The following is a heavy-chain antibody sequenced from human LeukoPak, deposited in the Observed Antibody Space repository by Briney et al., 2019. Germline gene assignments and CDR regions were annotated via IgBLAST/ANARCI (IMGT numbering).Heavy chain of an antibody. V-gene: IGHV1-2*02. CDR2: INPNSGGT. J-gene: IGHJ4*02. CDR3: ARGILYCSGGSCYGYFDY. CDR1: GYTFTGYY. D-gene: IGHD2-15*01. Sequence: ASVKVSCKASGYTFTGYYIHWVRQAPGQGLEWMGWINPNSGGTNYARKFQGRVTMTRDTSISTAYMELSRLTSDDTAVYYCARGILYCSGGSCYGYFDYWGQGTLVTVSS.